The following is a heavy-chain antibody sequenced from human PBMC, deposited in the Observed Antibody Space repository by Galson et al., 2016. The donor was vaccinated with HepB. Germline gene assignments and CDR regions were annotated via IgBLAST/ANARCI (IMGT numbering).Heavy chain of an antibody. CDR2: IEVDGTRP. Sequence: SLRLSCAVSGFTFRNHQMHWIRQVPGKGLTWVARIEVDGTRPIYAASVEGRFIISSDSAENTVYLQMNRLRAEDTALYYCARDLSGPDRWGQGTLVTVSP. V-gene: IGHV3-74*01. CDR1: GFTFRNHQ. CDR3: ARDLSGPDR. J-gene: IGHJ5*02.